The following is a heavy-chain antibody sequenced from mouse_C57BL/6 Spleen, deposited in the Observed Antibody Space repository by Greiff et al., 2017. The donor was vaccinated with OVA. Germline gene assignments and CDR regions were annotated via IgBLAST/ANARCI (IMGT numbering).Heavy chain of an antibody. CDR2: IDPSDIYP. V-gene: IGHV1-69*01. CDR3: ARGTPARAMDY. CDR1: GYTFTSYW. D-gene: IGHD1-2*01. J-gene: IGHJ4*01. Sequence: QVQLKQPGAELVMPGASVKLSCKASGYTFTSYWMHWVKQRPGQGLEWIGEIDPSDIYPNYNQKFKGKSTLTVDKSSSTAYMQLSSLTAEDSAVYYCARGTPARAMDYWGQGASVTVSS.